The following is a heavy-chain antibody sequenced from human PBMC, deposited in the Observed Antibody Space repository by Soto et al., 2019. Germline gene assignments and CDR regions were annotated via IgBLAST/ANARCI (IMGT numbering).Heavy chain of an antibody. V-gene: IGHV4-30-4*01. CDR1: GGSVDSGDYY. J-gene: IGHJ4*02. D-gene: IGHD3-22*01. CDR2: VSSFRGAT. Sequence: SETLSLTCTVSGGSVDSGDYYWTWIRQPPGKGLEWLAYVSSFRGATYYNPSHKRRQTMSLGTPMNQFSLQLTTVTAADTAVYSCARGDYESSDYFVGSPILDFWGQGSLVTVSS. CDR3: ARGDYESSDYFVGSPILDF.